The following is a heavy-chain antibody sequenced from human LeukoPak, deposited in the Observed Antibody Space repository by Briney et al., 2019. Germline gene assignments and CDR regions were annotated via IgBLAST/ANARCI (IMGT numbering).Heavy chain of an antibody. CDR2: IGISGSPI. V-gene: IGHV3-48*02. CDR1: GFTFSSYS. CDR3: ASDRYYSFDN. J-gene: IGHJ4*02. D-gene: IGHD1-26*01. Sequence: GGSLRLSCAASGFTFSSYSMNWVRQAPGKGLEWVSYIGISGSPIFYADSVKGRYTISRDNAQNSVYLQMNSLRDEDTAVYYCASDRYYSFDNLGQGTLVTVSS.